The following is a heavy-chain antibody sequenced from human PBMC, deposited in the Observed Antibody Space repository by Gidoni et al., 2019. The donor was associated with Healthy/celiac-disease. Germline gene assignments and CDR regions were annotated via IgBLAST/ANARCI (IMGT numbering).Heavy chain of an antibody. Sequence: EVQLVESGGGVVRPGGSLRLPFAAPGFTFNGYGISWVRQDPGKGLEWVSGINWNGGSAGYADSVKGRFTISRDNAKNSLYLQMNSLRAEDTALYHCAREGSSGENWFDPWGQGTLVTVSS. CDR1: GFTFNGYG. J-gene: IGHJ5*02. CDR3: AREGSSGENWFDP. CDR2: INWNGGSA. D-gene: IGHD6-19*01. V-gene: IGHV3-20*02.